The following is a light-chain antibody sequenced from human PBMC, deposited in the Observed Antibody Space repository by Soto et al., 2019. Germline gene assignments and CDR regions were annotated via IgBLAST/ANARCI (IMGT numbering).Light chain of an antibody. V-gene: IGLV2-14*01. CDR3: SSYTSTSTPYV. CDR1: SSDVGAYNF. J-gene: IGLJ1*01. CDR2: EVT. Sequence: QSALTQPASVSGSPGQSITISCTGSSSDVGAYNFVSWYQHHPGKAPKLILYEVTTHPSGVSSRFSGSKSGNTASLTISGLPADDEATYYCSSYTSTSTPYVFGTGTKVTVL.